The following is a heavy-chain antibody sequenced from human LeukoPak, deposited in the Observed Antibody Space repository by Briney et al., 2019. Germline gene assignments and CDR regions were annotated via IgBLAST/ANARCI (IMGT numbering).Heavy chain of an antibody. CDR1: GFTFKLYW. CDR2: INDDGSDT. J-gene: IGHJ4*02. D-gene: IGHD6-13*01. CDR3: AKGAWAADGPMGNNFAS. V-gene: IGHV3-74*01. Sequence: PGGSLRLSCAASGFTFKLYWMHWVRQVPGKRPVWVSRINDDGSDTIYADSVKGRFTISRDNSNNTLTLHMNSLRIEDTSIYFCAKGAWAADGPMGNNFASWGQGSLVTVSS.